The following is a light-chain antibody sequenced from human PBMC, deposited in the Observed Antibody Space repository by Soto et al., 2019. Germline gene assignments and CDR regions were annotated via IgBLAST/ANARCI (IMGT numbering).Light chain of an antibody. V-gene: IGKV3-20*01. Sequence: EIVVTQSPGTLSLSPGETATLSCRASQSINNYFLAWHQQRPGQAPRLLIFRASQRASGIPDRFRGSGSGTDFTLTITRLEPEDFAVYYCQQYTNAPRTFGQGTKVDIK. J-gene: IGKJ1*01. CDR1: QSINNYF. CDR2: RAS. CDR3: QQYTNAPRT.